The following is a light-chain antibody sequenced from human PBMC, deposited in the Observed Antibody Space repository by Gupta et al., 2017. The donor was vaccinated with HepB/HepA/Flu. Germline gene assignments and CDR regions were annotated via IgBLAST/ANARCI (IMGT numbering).Light chain of an antibody. CDR1: QNVSSSY. CDR2: GAS. V-gene: IGKV3-20*01. J-gene: IGKJ4*01. CDR3: QQYGSSPPLT. Sequence: EIVLTQSPGTLSLSPGERATLSCRASQNVSSSYLAWYQQKPGQAPRLLIYGASSRATGIPDRFSGSGSGTEFTLTISRLEPEDFAVYYCQQYGSSPPLTFGGGTKVEIK.